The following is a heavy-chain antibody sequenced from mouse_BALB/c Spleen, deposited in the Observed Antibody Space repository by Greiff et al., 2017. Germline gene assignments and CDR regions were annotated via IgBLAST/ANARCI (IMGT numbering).Heavy chain of an antibody. J-gene: IGHJ3*01. D-gene: IGHD1-2*01. V-gene: IGHV5-17*02. CDR3: ARSRYYGPAWFAY. Sequence: EVKLMESGGGLVQPGGSRKLSCAASGFTFSSFGMHWVRQAPEKGLEWIAYISSGSSTIYYADTVKGRFTISRDNPKNTLFLQMTSLRSEDTAMYYCARSRYYGPAWFAYWGQGTLDTVSA. CDR2: ISSGSSTI. CDR1: GFTFSSFG.